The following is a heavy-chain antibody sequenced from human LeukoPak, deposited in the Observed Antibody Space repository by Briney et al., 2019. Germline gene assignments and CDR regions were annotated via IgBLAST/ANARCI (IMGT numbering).Heavy chain of an antibody. Sequence: PSETLSLTCAVYGGPFSGYYWSWIRQSPGKGLEWIGEINHSGSTNYNPSLKSRVTISVDASKNQFSLKLSSVTAADTAVYYCARGRASYDFWSGYLFDYWGQGTLVTVSS. CDR1: GGPFSGYY. J-gene: IGHJ4*02. CDR2: INHSGST. CDR3: ARGRASYDFWSGYLFDY. V-gene: IGHV4-34*01. D-gene: IGHD3-3*01.